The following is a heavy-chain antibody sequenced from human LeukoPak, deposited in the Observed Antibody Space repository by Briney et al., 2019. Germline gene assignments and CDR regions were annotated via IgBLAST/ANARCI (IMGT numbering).Heavy chain of an antibody. Sequence: GASVKVSGKVSGYTLTELSMHWVRQAPGKGLEWMGGFDPEDGETIYAQKFQGRVTMTEDTSTDTAYMELSSLRSEDTAVYYCATGPPIVGAYFDYWGQGTLVTVSS. CDR1: GYTLTELS. J-gene: IGHJ4*02. CDR3: ATGPPIVGAYFDY. V-gene: IGHV1-24*01. CDR2: FDPEDGET. D-gene: IGHD1-26*01.